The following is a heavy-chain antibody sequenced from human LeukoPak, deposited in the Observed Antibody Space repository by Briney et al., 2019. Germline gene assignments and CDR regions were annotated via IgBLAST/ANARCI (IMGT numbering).Heavy chain of an antibody. D-gene: IGHD3-10*01. V-gene: IGHV3-9*03. CDR3: AKTGVHDAFDI. CDR2: ISWNSGSI. J-gene: IGHJ3*02. Sequence: GGSLRLSCAASGFTFDGYAMHWVRQAPGKGLEWVSGISWNSGSIGYADSVKGRFTISRDNAKNSLYLQMNSLRAEDMALYYCAKTGVHDAFDIWGQGTMVTVSS. CDR1: GFTFDGYA.